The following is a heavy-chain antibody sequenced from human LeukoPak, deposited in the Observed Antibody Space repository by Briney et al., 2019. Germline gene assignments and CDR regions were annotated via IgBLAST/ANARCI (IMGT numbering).Heavy chain of an antibody. V-gene: IGHV3-21*01. D-gene: IGHD6-13*01. CDR1: GVTFSSYS. Sequence: PGGSLRLSCAASGVTFSSYSMNWGRQAPGKGQELVSSVSSSSSYIYHADSVKGRFTISREKAKNSLYLQMNSLRAEDTAVYYCARAPRGIAAAGFDYWGQGTLVTVSS. CDR3: ARAPRGIAAAGFDY. CDR2: VSSSSSYI. J-gene: IGHJ4*02.